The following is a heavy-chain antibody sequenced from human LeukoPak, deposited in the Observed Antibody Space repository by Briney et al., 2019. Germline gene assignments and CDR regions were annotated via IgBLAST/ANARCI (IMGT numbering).Heavy chain of an antibody. CDR1: GFTFDDYG. Sequence: GGPLRLSCAASGFTFDDYGMSWVRQAPGKRLEWVSGINWNGGSTGYADSVKGRFTISRDNAKNSLYLQMNSLRAEDTALYYCARVMPEVAFDIWGQGTMVTVSS. J-gene: IGHJ3*02. D-gene: IGHD2-2*01. CDR3: ARVMPEVAFDI. CDR2: INWNGGST. V-gene: IGHV3-20*04.